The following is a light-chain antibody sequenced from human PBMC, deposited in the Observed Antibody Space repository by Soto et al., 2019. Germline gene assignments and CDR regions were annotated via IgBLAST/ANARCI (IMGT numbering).Light chain of an antibody. Sequence: EIVLTQSPGTLSLSPGERATLSCRASQSVSSRYLAWYQQKPGQAPMLLIYGASSRATGIPEGFSGSGSGTDFTLTISRLEPEDFAGYYCQQYGSSPPFTFGPGPKVD. J-gene: IGKJ3*01. CDR1: QSVSSRY. CDR2: GAS. V-gene: IGKV3-20*01. CDR3: QQYGSSPPFT.